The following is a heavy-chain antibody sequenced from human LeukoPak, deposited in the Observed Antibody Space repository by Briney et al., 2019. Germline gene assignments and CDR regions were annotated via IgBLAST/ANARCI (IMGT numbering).Heavy chain of an antibody. CDR2: ISGSGGST. CDR3: AKRGRGSWSYYSPFFDY. CDR1: GFTFSSYA. D-gene: IGHD3-10*01. Sequence: GGSLRLSCAASGFTFSSYAMSWVRQAPGKGLEWVSAISGSGGSTYYADSVKGRFTISRDNSKNTLYLQMNSLRAEDTAVYYCAKRGRGSWSYYSPFFDYWGQGTLVTVSS. V-gene: IGHV3-23*01. J-gene: IGHJ4*02.